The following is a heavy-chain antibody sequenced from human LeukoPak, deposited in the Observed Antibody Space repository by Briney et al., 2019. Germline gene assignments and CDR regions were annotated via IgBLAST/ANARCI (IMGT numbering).Heavy chain of an antibody. Sequence: GSLRLSCAASGFTFSSYAMHWVRQAPGKGLEWVAVISYDGSNKYYADSVKGRFTISRDNSKNTLYLQMNSLRAEDTAVYYCARDRQQKYCSSTSCNLYIYYYYGMDVWGQGTTVTVSS. CDR1: GFTFSSYA. CDR3: ARDRQQKYCSSTSCNLYIYYYYGMDV. J-gene: IGHJ6*02. CDR2: ISYDGSNK. V-gene: IGHV3-30*04. D-gene: IGHD2-2*01.